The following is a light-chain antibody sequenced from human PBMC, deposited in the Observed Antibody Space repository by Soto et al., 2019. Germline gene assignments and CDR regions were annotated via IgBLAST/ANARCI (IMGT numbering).Light chain of an antibody. CDR3: QQYDSYSRA. V-gene: IGKV1-5*01. CDR2: DVS. J-gene: IGKJ1*01. Sequence: DIQMTQSPSTLSASVGERVTITCRASQSVTNWLAWYQQKPGKAPKLLIYDVSSLESGVPSRFSGSGSGTEFHLTISRLEPEDFCTYYRQQYDSYSRAFGQGTKVEMK. CDR1: QSVTNW.